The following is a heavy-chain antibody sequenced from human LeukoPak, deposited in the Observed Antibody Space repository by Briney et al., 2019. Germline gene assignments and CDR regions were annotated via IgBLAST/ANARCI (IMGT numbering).Heavy chain of an antibody. D-gene: IGHD3-9*01. V-gene: IGHV3-7*01. CDR1: GFTFSSYW. Sequence: GGSLRLSCAASGFTFSSYWMSWVRQAPGKGLEWVANIKQDGSEKYYVDSVKGRFTISRDNSKNTLYLQMNSLRPEDTAVYYCAKGGKYDILTGYPRSRLLGDYWGQGTLVTVSS. CDR3: AKGGKYDILTGYPRSRLLGDY. J-gene: IGHJ4*02. CDR2: IKQDGSEK.